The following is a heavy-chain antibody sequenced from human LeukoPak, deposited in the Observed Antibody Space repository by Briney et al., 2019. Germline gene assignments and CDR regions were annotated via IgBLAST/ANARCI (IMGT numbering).Heavy chain of an antibody. J-gene: IGHJ3*02. V-gene: IGHV5-51*01. D-gene: IGHD3-10*01. Sequence: GESLKISCKGSGYRFTSYWIGWVRQMPGKGLEWMGIIYPGDSDTRYSPSFQGQVTISADKAISTAYLQWSSLKASDTAMYYCARSSGMVRGVIHAFDIWGQGTMVTVSS. CDR2: IYPGDSDT. CDR3: ARSSGMVRGVIHAFDI. CDR1: GYRFTSYW.